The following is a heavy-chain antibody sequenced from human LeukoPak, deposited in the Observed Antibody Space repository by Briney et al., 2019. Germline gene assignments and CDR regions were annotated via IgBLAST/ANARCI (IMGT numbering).Heavy chain of an antibody. D-gene: IGHD3-10*01. Sequence: SETLSLTCTVSGGSISSYYWSWIRQPAGKGLEWIGRIYTSGSTNYNPSLKSRVTISVDTSKNQFSLKLSSVTAADTAVYYCARGPNMVRGVITDYWGQGTLVTVSS. CDR3: ARGPNMVRGVITDY. CDR1: GGSISSYY. J-gene: IGHJ4*02. V-gene: IGHV4-4*07. CDR2: IYTSGST.